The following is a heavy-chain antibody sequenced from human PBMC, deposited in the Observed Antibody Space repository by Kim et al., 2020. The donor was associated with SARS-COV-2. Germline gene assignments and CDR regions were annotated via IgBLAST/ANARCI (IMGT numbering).Heavy chain of an antibody. D-gene: IGHD3-22*01. CDR2: IYPGDSDT. V-gene: IGHV5-51*01. CDR3: ASRGGFKAYDSSGYDAFDI. Sequence: GESLKISCKGSGYSFTSYWIGWVRQMLGKGLEWMGIIYPGDSDTRYSPSFQGQVTISADKSISTAYLQWSSLKASDTAMYYCASRGGFKAYDSSGYDAFDIWGQGTMVTVSS. CDR1: GYSFTSYW. J-gene: IGHJ3*02.